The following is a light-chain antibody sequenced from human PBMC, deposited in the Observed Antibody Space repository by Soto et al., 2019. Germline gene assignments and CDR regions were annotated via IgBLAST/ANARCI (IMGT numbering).Light chain of an antibody. Sequence: EIVLTQSPATLSLSPGERATLSCRASQSVSSYLAWYQQKPGQAPRLLIYDASNRATGIPARFSGSGSGTDFTLTISSLEPEDFAVYYCQQRSNWRPFFGRGTKVEIK. CDR2: DAS. V-gene: IGKV3-11*01. J-gene: IGKJ4*01. CDR1: QSVSSY. CDR3: QQRSNWRPF.